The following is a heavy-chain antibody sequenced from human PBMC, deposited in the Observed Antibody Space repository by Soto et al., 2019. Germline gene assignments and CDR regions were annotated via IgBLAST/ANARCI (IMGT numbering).Heavy chain of an antibody. CDR2: IYYSGST. V-gene: IGHV4-31*03. CDR3: ARDYDYYDSSGPLD. Sequence: TLSLTCTVSGVSISSGGYYWSWIRQHPGKGLEWIGYIYYSGSTYYNPSLKSRVTISVDTSKNQFSLKLSSVTAADTAVYYCARDYDYYDSSGPLDRGQGTLVTVSS. D-gene: IGHD3-22*01. J-gene: IGHJ4*02. CDR1: GVSISSGGYY.